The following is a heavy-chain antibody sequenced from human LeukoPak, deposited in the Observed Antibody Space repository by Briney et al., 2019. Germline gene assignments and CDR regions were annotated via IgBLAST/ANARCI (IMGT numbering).Heavy chain of an antibody. D-gene: IGHD2/OR15-2a*01. CDR2: IRYDGSNE. CDR1: GFTFSGYG. CDR3: ATYSTLNARDFQH. Sequence: GGSLRLSCAASGFTFSGYGMHWVRQAPGKGLEWVAFIRYDGSNEYYADSVKGRFTISRDKSKNTLSLQMNGLRVEDTAVYYCATYSTLNARDFQHWGQGTLVIVSS. J-gene: IGHJ1*01. V-gene: IGHV3-30*02.